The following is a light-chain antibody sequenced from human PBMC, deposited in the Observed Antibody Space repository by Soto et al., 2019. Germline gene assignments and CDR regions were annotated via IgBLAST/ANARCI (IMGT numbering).Light chain of an antibody. J-gene: IGKJ2*01. CDR2: AAS. Sequence: DIQMTQSPSSLSASVGDRVTITCRASQSISSHLNWYQQKPGNAPKVLISAASSLQSGVPSRFSGKGSGTDFTLTISSLQPEDYSTYYCQQSYSSLYTFGQGTKLAI. CDR1: QSISSH. V-gene: IGKV1-39*01. CDR3: QQSYSSLYT.